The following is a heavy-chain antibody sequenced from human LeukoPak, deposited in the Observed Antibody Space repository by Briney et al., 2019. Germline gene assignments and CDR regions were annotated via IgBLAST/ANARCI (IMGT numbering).Heavy chain of an antibody. CDR2: IYSGGST. D-gene: IGHD3-10*02. CDR1: GFIFSDYY. V-gene: IGHV3-66*01. Sequence: GSLRLSCAASGFIFSDYYMSWVRQAPGKGLEWVSVIYSGGSTYYADSVKGRFTISRDNSKNTLYLQMNSLRAEDTAVYYCARGLLRSGYFDYWGQGTLVTVSS. J-gene: IGHJ4*02. CDR3: ARGLLRSGYFDY.